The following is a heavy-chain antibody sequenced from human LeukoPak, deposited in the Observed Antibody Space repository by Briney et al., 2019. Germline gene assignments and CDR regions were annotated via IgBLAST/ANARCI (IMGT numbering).Heavy chain of an antibody. CDR1: GVSFSGYY. V-gene: IGHV4-34*01. Sequence: MSSETLSLTCAVYGVSFSGYYWSWLRQPPGKGLEWIGEINHSGSTNYNPSLKSRVTISVDTSKNQFSLKLSSVTAADTAVYYCAREKSRGYSGYGYWGQGTLVTVSS. CDR3: AREKSRGYSGYGY. J-gene: IGHJ4*02. CDR2: INHSGST. D-gene: IGHD5-12*01.